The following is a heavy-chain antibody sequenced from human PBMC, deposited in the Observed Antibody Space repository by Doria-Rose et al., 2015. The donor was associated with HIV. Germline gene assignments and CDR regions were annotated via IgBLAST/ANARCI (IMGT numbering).Heavy chain of an antibody. D-gene: IGHD1-26*01. CDR1: GGSITSSSYY. Sequence: QVQLQQWGPGLVKPPETLSLTCSVSGGSITSSSYYWGWVRQPPGKGLEWIGSAHYSGTTYYNPSLKSRVTISLDTSNNHFSLCVSSWTAADTAVYYCARHKRSGTSDLFDYWGQGTLVTVSS. CDR2: AHYSGTT. CDR3: ARHKRSGTSDLFDY. V-gene: IGHV4-39*01. J-gene: IGHJ4*02.